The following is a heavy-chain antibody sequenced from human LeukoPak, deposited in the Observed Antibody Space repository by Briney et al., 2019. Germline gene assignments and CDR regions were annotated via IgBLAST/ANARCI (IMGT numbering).Heavy chain of an antibody. CDR2: ISSGSSYT. Sequence: GGSLRLSCAASGFTFSTYSMNWVRQAPGKGLEWVSCISSGSSYTYYVDSVKGRFTISRDNAKNSLYLQMNSLRAEDTAVYYCARALSGSYYDYFDYWGQGTLVTASS. D-gene: IGHD1-26*01. CDR3: ARALSGSYYDYFDY. V-gene: IGHV3-21*01. J-gene: IGHJ4*02. CDR1: GFTFSTYS.